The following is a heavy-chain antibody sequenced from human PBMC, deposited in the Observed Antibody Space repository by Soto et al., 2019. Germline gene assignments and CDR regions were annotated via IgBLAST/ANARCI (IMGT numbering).Heavy chain of an antibody. CDR3: VSYRGYGTSSVPCS. D-gene: IGHD3-10*01. CDR2: ISFDGGLQ. V-gene: IGHV3-30*13. CDR1: GFTFTSYG. J-gene: IGHJ5*02. Sequence: QAHLVESGGGVVQPGRSLRLSCAASGFTFTSYGMHWVRQAPGTRLEWVAVISFDGGLQHYADSVKGPFTISRDNSKNRALMQRIITRADDTAVYYCVSYRGYGTSSVPCSWGQGTLVSVSS.